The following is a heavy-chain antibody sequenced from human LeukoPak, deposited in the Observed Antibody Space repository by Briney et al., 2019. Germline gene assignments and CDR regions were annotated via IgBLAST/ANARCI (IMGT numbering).Heavy chain of an antibody. CDR3: ARCNGIAAPPRD. D-gene: IGHD6-6*01. V-gene: IGHV4-34*01. J-gene: IGHJ4*02. CDR1: GGSFSGYY. CDR2: INHSGTT. Sequence: SETLSLTCVVYGGSFSGYYWSWIRQPPGKGLEWIGEINHSGTTNYNPSLKSRVTISVDTSKNQFSLKLSSVTAADTAVYYCARCNGIAAPPRDWGQGTLVTVSS.